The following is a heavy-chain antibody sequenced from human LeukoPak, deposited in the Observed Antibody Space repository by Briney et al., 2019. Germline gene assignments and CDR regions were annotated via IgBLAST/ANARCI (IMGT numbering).Heavy chain of an antibody. D-gene: IGHD6-13*01. CDR3: ARHIAAGTPGFDY. J-gene: IGHJ4*02. CDR1: GGSITGYY. Sequence: SETLSLTCTVSGGSITGYYWSWIRQPPGKGLEWIGYIYYSGSTNYNPSLKSRVATSVDTSKNQFSLKLRSVTAADTAVYFCARHIAAGTPGFDYWGQGTLVTVSS. CDR2: IYYSGST. V-gene: IGHV4-59*08.